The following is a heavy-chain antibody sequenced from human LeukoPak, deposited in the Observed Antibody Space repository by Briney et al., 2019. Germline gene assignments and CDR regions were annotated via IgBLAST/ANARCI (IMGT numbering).Heavy chain of an antibody. Sequence: SETLSLTCTVSGGSISSYYWSWIRQPPGKGLEWIGYIYYSGSTNYNPSLKSRVTISVDTSKNQFSLKLSSVTAADAAVYYCARGPIYCSSTSCRTDAFDIWGQGTMVTVSS. V-gene: IGHV4-59*01. CDR1: GGSISSYY. D-gene: IGHD2-2*01. J-gene: IGHJ3*02. CDR2: IYYSGST. CDR3: ARGPIYCSSTSCRTDAFDI.